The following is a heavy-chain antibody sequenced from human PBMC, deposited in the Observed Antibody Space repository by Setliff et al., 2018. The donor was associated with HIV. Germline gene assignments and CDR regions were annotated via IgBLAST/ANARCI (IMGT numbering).Heavy chain of an antibody. CDR3: ARVPRSGGSWPYYYYYMDV. CDR2: IFRNGDT. Sequence: PSETLSLTCSVSGGSIRSRDDYWAWIRQSPGKGLEWIASIFRNGDTYYNPSLRWRVTMSVDTSRNQFSLSLNYVTVADTAVYNCARVPRSGGSWPYYYYYMDVWGKGTTVTVSS. CDR1: GGSIRSRDDY. J-gene: IGHJ6*03. D-gene: IGHD2-15*01. V-gene: IGHV4-39*07.